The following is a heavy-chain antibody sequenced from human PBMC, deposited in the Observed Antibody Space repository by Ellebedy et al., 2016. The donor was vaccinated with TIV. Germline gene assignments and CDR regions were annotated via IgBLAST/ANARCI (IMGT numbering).Heavy chain of an antibody. J-gene: IGHJ4*02. Sequence: AASVKVSCKASGYTFTTYGISWVRQAPGKGLEWMGWISAYSGKPDYTRSLQGRVTMTTDASPNTAYMDLRSLRSDDTAVYYCARDNGYCGGDCYGYWGQGTLVTVSS. CDR3: ARDNGYCGGDCYGY. D-gene: IGHD2-21*01. V-gene: IGHV1-18*04. CDR1: GYTFTTYG. CDR2: ISAYSGKP.